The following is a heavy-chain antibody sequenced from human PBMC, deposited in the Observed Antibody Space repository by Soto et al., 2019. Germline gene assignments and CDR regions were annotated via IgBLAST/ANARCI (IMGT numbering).Heavy chain of an antibody. D-gene: IGHD3-3*01. CDR3: ARAGAKRSSEWPHWFDP. CDR1: GGSISSGGYS. J-gene: IGHJ5*02. CDR2: IYHSGST. Sequence: QLQLQESGLGLVQPSQTLSLTCAVSGGSISSGGYSWSWIRQPPGKGLEWIGYIYHSGSTFYNPSLRSRVTISVDRSKNEFSLKMNSVTAADTAMYYCARAGAKRSSEWPHWFDPWGQGTLVTVSS. V-gene: IGHV4-30-2*01.